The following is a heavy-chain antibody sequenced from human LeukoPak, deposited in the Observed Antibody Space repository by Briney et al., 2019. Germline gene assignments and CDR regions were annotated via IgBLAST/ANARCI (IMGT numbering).Heavy chain of an antibody. D-gene: IGHD5-12*01. CDR2: IYYSGST. CDR3: AHSGYDFWSQTHFDY. Sequence: PSETLSLTCTVSGGSLSSYYWSWIRQPPGKGLEWIGHIYYSGSTNYNPSLKSRVTISVDTSKNQFSLKLSSVTAADTAVYYCAHSGYDFWSQTHFDYWGQGTLVTLSS. V-gene: IGHV4-59*01. J-gene: IGHJ4*02. CDR1: GGSLSSYY.